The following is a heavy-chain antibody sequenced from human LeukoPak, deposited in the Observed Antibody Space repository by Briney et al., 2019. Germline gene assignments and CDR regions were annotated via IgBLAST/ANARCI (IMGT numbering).Heavy chain of an antibody. J-gene: IGHJ4*02. CDR2: IYYSGST. D-gene: IGHD3-9*01. Sequence: SETLSLTCTVSGGSISSGDYCWSWMRQPPGKGLEWIEYIYYSGSTYYNPSLKSRVTISVDTSKNQFSLKLSSVTAADTAVYYCARAHYDILTGYYNVFDYWGQGTLVTVSS. V-gene: IGHV4-30-4*01. CDR1: GGSISSGDYC. CDR3: ARAHYDILTGYYNVFDY.